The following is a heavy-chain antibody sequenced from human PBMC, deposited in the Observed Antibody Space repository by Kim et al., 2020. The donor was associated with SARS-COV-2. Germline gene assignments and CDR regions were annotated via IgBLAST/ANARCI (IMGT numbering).Heavy chain of an antibody. Sequence: GGSLRLSCAASGFTFSSYGMHWVRQAPGKGLEWVAVVSYDGSNKYYADSVKGRFTISRDNSKNTLYLQMNSLRAEDTAVYYCAKEKSGGFDYWGQGTLVT. V-gene: IGHV3-30*18. CDR1: GFTFSSYG. CDR3: AKEKSGGFDY. CDR2: VSYDGSNK. D-gene: IGHD3-10*01. J-gene: IGHJ4*02.